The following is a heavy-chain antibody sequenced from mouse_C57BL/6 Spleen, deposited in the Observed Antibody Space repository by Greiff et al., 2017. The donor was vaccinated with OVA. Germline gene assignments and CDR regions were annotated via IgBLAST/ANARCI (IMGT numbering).Heavy chain of an antibody. CDR1: GYTFTSYW. V-gene: IGHV1-74*01. CDR3: AILYYEYGGYY. CDR2: FHPSDSDT. D-gene: IGHD2-4*01. Sequence: QVQLKQPGAELVKPGASVKVSCKASGYTFTSYWMHWVKQRPGQGCVWMGRFHPSDSDTNYNQKFKGKATLNVAKASSPAYMQLSSLTSEYAAVYYGAILYYEYGGYYWGQGTTLTVSS. J-gene: IGHJ2*01.